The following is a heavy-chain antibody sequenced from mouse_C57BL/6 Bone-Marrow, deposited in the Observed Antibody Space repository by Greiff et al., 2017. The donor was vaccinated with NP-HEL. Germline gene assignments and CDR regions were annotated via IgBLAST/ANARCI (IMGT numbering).Heavy chain of an antibody. V-gene: IGHV1-74*01. CDR2: IHHSDSDT. D-gene: IGHD1-1*01. Sequence: VQLQQPGAELVKPGASVKVSCKASGYTFTSYWMHWEKQRPGQGLEWIGRIHHSDSDTNYNQKFKGKATLTVDKSSSTAYMQLSSLTSEDSAVYYCAPYLYYGSSYDGIAYWGQGTLVTVSA. CDR1: GYTFTSYW. J-gene: IGHJ3*01. CDR3: APYLYYGSSYDGIAY.